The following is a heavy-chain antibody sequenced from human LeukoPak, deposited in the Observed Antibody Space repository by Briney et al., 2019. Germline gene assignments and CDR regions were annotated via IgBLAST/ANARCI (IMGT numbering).Heavy chain of an antibody. CDR1: GYTFTGYY. CDR2: INPNSGGT. CDR3: AREYYDILTGYSAHIVWFDP. D-gene: IGHD3-9*01. Sequence: GASVKVSCKASGYTFTGYYMYWVRQAPGQGLEWMGWINPNSGGTNYAQKFQGRVTMTRDTSISTAYMELSRLRSDDTAVYYCAREYYDILTGYSAHIVWFDPWGQGTLVTVSS. J-gene: IGHJ5*02. V-gene: IGHV1-2*02.